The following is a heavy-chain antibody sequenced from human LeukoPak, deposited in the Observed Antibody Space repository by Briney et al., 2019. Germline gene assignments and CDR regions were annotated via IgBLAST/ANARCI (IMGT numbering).Heavy chain of an antibody. D-gene: IGHD2-2*01. CDR2: IHPNSGGT. Sequence: ASVKVSCKASGYTFTGYYMHWVRQAPGQGLEWMGWIHPNSGGTNSAQKFQGRVTMTRDMSTSTVYMELSSLRSEDTAVYYCARDPQLRDKNYYYYYMDVWGKGTTVTVSS. J-gene: IGHJ6*03. CDR3: ARDPQLRDKNYYYYYMDV. CDR1: GYTFTGYY. V-gene: IGHV1-2*02.